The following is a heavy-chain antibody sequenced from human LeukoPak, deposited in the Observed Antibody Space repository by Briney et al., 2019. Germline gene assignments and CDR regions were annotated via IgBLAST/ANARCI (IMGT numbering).Heavy chain of an antibody. CDR3: ARVGRGHKQVDY. Sequence: SETLSLTCAVYGGSFSGYYWSWIRQPPGKGLEWIGEINHSGSTNYNPSLKSRVTISVDTSKNQFSLKLSSVTAADTAVYYCARVGRGHKQVDYWGQGTLVTVSS. CDR1: GGSFSGYY. V-gene: IGHV4-34*01. CDR2: INHSGST. J-gene: IGHJ4*02. D-gene: IGHD1/OR15-1a*01.